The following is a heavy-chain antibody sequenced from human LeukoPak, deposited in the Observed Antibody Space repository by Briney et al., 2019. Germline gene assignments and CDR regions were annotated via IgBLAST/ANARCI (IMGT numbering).Heavy chain of an antibody. D-gene: IGHD2-21*02. CDR2: INPNSGGT. Sequence: ASVKVSCKASGYTFTGYYMHWVRQAPGQGLEWMGWINPNSGGTNYAQKFQGRVTMTRDTSISTAYMELSRLRSDDTAVYYCARDRAPVVVTANYYFDYWGQGTLVTVSS. V-gene: IGHV1-2*02. CDR3: ARDRAPVVVTANYYFDY. CDR1: GYTFTGYY. J-gene: IGHJ4*02.